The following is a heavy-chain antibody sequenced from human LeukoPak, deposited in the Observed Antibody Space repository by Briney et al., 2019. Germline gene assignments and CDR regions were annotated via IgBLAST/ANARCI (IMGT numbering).Heavy chain of an antibody. CDR1: GGTFSSYA. V-gene: IGHV1-69*04. J-gene: IGHJ4*02. Sequence: SVKVSCKASGGTFSSYAISWVRQAPGQGLEWMGRIIPILGIANYAQKFQGRVTITADKSTSTAYMELSSLRSEDTAVYYRARDAVGFGELIGVGDYWGQGTLVTVSS. CDR3: ARDAVGFGELIGVGDY. D-gene: IGHD3-10*01. CDR2: IIPILGIA.